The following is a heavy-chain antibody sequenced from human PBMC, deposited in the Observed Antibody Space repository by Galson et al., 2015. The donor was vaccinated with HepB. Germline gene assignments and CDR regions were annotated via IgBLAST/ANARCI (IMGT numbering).Heavy chain of an antibody. J-gene: IGHJ3*02. CDR1: GYTFTSYA. CDR2: INAGNGNT. Sequence: SVKVSCKASGYTFTSYAMHWVRQAPGQRLEWMGWINAGNGNTKYSQKFQGRVTITRDTSASTAYMELSSLRSEDTAVYYCARVVDCSGGSCYFVFDIWGQGTMVTVSS. D-gene: IGHD2-15*01. CDR3: ARVVDCSGGSCYFVFDI. V-gene: IGHV1-3*01.